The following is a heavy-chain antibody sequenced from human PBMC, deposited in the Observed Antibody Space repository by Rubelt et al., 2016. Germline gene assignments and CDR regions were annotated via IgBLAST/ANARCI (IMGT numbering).Heavy chain of an antibody. Sequence: GLVKPSETLSLTCTVSGGSISSYYWSWIRQPPGKGLEWIGYVHYSGSTNYNPSLKSRVTISLDTSKNQVYLNLSSVTAADTAVFYCAGHRGNYYGPLDSWGQGALVTVSS. V-gene: IGHV4-59*08. CDR2: VHYSGST. CDR3: AGHRGNYYGPLDS. D-gene: IGHD3-22*01. J-gene: IGHJ4*02. CDR1: GGSISSYY.